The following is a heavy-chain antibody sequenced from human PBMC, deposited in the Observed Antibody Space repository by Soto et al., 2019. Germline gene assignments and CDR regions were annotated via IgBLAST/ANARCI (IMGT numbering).Heavy chain of an antibody. D-gene: IGHD3-3*01. Sequence: SETLSLTCTVSGGSISIGDYYWSWIRQPPGKGREWIGYIYYSGSTYYNPSLKSRVTISVDTSKNQFSLKLSSVTAADRAVYYCARGTXYYDFWSGYHPGNWFDPWGQGTLVTVSS. CDR2: IYYSGST. V-gene: IGHV4-30-4*01. CDR3: ARGTXYYDFWSGYHPGNWFDP. CDR1: GGSISIGDYY. J-gene: IGHJ5*02.